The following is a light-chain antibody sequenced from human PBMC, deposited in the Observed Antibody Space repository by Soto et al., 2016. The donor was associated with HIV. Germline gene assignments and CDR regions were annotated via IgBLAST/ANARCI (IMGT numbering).Light chain of an antibody. CDR3: MQARQTPPT. CDR2: LGS. Sequence: DIVMTQSPLSLPVISGEPASISCRSSESLLYSNGNNYLDWYHQKSGQSPQLLIYLGSNRASGVPDRFGGSGSGTDFTLTISRVEAEDVGVYYCMQARQTPPTFGGGTRVEIK. J-gene: IGKJ4*01. V-gene: IGKV2-28*01. CDR1: ESLLYSNGNNY.